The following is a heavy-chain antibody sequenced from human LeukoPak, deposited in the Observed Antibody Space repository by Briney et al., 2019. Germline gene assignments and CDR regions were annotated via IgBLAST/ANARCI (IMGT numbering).Heavy chain of an antibody. D-gene: IGHD5-24*01. CDR2: IYSGGST. CDR3: ARVGDGYNSVYYFDY. V-gene: IGHV3-53*01. J-gene: IGHJ4*02. CDR1: GFSASSNY. Sequence: GGSLRLSCAASGFSASSNYMSWVRRAPGKGLEWVSVIYSGGSTYYADSVKGRFTISRDNSKNTLYLQMNSLRAEDTAVYYCARVGDGYNSVYYFDYWGQGTLVTVSS.